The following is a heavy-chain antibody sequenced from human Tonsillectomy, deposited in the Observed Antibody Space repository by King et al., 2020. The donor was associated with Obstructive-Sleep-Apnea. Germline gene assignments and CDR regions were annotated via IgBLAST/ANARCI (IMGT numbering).Heavy chain of an antibody. CDR1: GFTFSSYA. D-gene: IGHD1-26*01. CDR2: ISYDGSNK. V-gene: IGHV3-30-3*01. Sequence: VQLVESGGGVVQPGRSLRLSCAASGFTFSSYAMHWVRQAPGKGLEWVAVISYDGSNKYYADSVKGRFTISRDNSKNTLYLQMNSLRAEDTAVYYCAGGYIVGATGYFDYWGQGTLVTVSS. CDR3: AGGYIVGATGYFDY. J-gene: IGHJ4*02.